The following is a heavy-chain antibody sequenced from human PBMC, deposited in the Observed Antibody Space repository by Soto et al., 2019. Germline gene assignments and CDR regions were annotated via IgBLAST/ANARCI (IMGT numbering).Heavy chain of an antibody. J-gene: IGHJ4*02. CDR3: ARRYGVYFDY. V-gene: IGHV4-59*08. D-gene: IGHD4-17*01. Sequence: QVQLQESGPGLVKPSETLSLTCTVSGGSISSYYWSWIRQPPGKGLEWIGYIYYSGSTNYNPSLKSSVNISVDTSKNQFSLKLSSVTAADTAVYYCARRYGVYFDYWGQGTLVTVSS. CDR1: GGSISSYY. CDR2: IYYSGST.